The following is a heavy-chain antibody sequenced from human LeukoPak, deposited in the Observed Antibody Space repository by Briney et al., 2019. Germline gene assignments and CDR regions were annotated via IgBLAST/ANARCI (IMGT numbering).Heavy chain of an antibody. CDR2: IHHDGSNK. CDR1: GFTFSSYG. J-gene: IGHJ3*01. Sequence: GGSLRLSCAASGFTFSSYGMHWVRQAPGKGLDWVAFIHHDGSNKYYADSVRGRFTISRDNSKNTLYLQMNSLRAEDTAVYYCARDHHRRLYDSQARDTFDVWGQGTVVTVSS. CDR3: ARDHHRRLYDSQARDTFDV. D-gene: IGHD3-22*01. V-gene: IGHV3-30*02.